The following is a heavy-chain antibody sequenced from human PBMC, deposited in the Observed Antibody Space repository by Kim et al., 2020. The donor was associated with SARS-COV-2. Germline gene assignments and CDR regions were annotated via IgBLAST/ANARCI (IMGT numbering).Heavy chain of an antibody. J-gene: IGHJ6*02. CDR3: ARGREWFHHGMGV. CDR1: SDAFSGYA. D-gene: IGHD3-10*01. V-gene: IGHV7-4-1*02. Sequence: ASVKVSCKSSSDAFSGYAMNWVRQAPGQGLEWMGWINTNTATPTYAQAFTGRFVFSVDTSVSTAYLQISSLKAEDTAVYYCARGREWFHHGMGVWGQGT. CDR2: INTNTATP.